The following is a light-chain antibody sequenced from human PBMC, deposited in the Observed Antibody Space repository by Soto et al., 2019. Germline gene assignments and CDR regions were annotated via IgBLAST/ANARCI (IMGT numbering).Light chain of an antibody. CDR2: GAS. J-gene: IGKJ5*01. Sequence: EIVMTQSPATLYVSPGERVTLSCRASQNILSNLAWYQQKPGQAPRLLIYGASTRATGIPARFSGSGPGTEFTLTISSLQSEDFAVYYCQQYNNWPITFGQGTRLEIK. CDR3: QQYNNWPIT. V-gene: IGKV3-15*01. CDR1: QNILSN.